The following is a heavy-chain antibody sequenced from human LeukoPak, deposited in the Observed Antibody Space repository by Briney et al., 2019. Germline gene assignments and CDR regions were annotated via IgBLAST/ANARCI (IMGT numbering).Heavy chain of an antibody. Sequence: GASVKVSCKASGYTFTGYYMHWVRQAPGQGLEWMGIINPSGGSTSYAQKFQGRVTMTRDTSTSTVYMELSSLRSEDTAVYYCARDLMTTVVIGYFDLWGRGTLVTVSS. CDR3: ARDLMTTVVIGYFDL. J-gene: IGHJ2*01. V-gene: IGHV1-46*01. D-gene: IGHD4-23*01. CDR1: GYTFTGYY. CDR2: INPSGGST.